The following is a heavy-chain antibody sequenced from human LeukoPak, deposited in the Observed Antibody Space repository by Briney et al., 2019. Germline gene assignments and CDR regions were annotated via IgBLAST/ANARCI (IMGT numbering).Heavy chain of an antibody. V-gene: IGHV4-4*07. CDR2: VYTTGGT. D-gene: IGHD3-22*01. J-gene: IGHJ1*01. CDR3: ATGSGYYRGAEYFEY. Sequence: SETLSLTCSVSGASINSYYWSWIRQSAGKGLEYIGRVYTTGGTHYNPTLRSRLTLSADTSKNQFYLTLSSVTAADTAVYYCATGSGYYRGAEYFEYWGQGILVTVSS. CDR1: GASINSYY.